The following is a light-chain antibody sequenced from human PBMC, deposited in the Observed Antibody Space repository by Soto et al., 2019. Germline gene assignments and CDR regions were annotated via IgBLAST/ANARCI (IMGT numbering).Light chain of an antibody. CDR3: QQYGSSLLT. V-gene: IGKV3D-20*01. CDR1: QSVSRSY. CDR2: DAS. J-gene: IGKJ4*01. Sequence: ESALNQSPATMSLSPGERGTLSCGASQSVSRSYLAWYQQKPGLAPRLLIYDASSRATGIPDRFSGSGSGTDFTLTISRLEPEDFAVYYCQQYGSSLLTFGGGTKVEIK.